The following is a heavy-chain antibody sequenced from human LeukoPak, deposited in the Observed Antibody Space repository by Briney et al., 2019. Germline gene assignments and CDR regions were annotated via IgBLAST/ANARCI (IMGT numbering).Heavy chain of an antibody. CDR3: ASETGFRPKNWFDP. CDR2: IYYSGST. J-gene: IGHJ5*02. V-gene: IGHV4-39*01. D-gene: IGHD3-9*01. Sequence: SETLSLTCTVSGGSISSSSYYWGWIRQPRGKGLEWIGRIYYSGSTYYNPSLKSRVTISVDTSKNQFSLKLSSVPAADTAAYYCASETGFRPKNWFDPWGQGTLVTVSS. CDR1: GGSISSSSYY.